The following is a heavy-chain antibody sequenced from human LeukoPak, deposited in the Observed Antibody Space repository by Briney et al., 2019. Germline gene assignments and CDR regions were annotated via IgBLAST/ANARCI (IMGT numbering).Heavy chain of an antibody. CDR3: ARALPPYSGYDSDAFDI. Sequence: PGGSLRLSCAASGFTFSSYSMNWVRQAPGKGLEWIGEINHSGSTNYNPSLKSRVTISVDTSKNQFSLKLSSVTAADTAVYYCARALPPYSGYDSDAFDIWGQGTMVTVSS. D-gene: IGHD5-12*01. J-gene: IGHJ3*02. CDR1: GFTFSSYS. CDR2: INHSGST. V-gene: IGHV4-34*01.